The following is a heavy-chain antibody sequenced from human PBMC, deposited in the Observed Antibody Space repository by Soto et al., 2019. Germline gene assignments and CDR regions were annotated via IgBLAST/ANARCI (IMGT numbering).Heavy chain of an antibody. CDR2: IYHSGST. CDR1: GGSISSSNW. Sequence: QVQLQESGPGLVKPSGTLSLTCAVSGGSISSSNWWSWVRQPPGKGLEWIGEIYHSGSTNYNPSLKSRVTISVDKSKNQFSLKLGSVTAADTAVYYCARGPEVRHIVVVTALYFDYWGQGTLVTVSS. J-gene: IGHJ4*02. V-gene: IGHV4-4*02. CDR3: ARGPEVRHIVVVTALYFDY. D-gene: IGHD2-21*02.